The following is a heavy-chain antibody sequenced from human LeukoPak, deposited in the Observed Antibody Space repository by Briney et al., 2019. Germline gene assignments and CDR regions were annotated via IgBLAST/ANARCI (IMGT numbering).Heavy chain of an antibody. CDR3: ACREFTTTWSYP. D-gene: IGHD3-10*01. V-gene: IGHV5-51*01. J-gene: IGHJ5*02. CDR1: GYSFTSYW. CDR2: IYPGDSRT. Sequence: GESLKISCKGIGYSFTSYWIGWVRQMPGKGMEWMGVIYPGDSRTRYKPSFQGQVTISVDKSISTAYLQWVSLRASDTAMYYCACREFTTTWSYPWGQGTLVTVSS.